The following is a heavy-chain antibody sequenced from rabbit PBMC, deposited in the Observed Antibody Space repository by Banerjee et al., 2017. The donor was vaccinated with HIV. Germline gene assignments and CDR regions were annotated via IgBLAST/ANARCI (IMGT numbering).Heavy chain of an antibody. D-gene: IGHD6-1*01. J-gene: IGHJ4*01. CDR2: IGAGTSGST. CDR3: ARKPYSYGYVYAYATPNFRL. CDR1: GFSFSSSYY. V-gene: IGHV1S40*01. Sequence: QSLEESGGDLVKPGASLTLTCTASGFSFSSSYYMCWVRQAPGKGLEWIACIGAGTSGSTYYVSRAKGRFTISKTSSTTVTLQMTSLTAADTATYFCARKPYSYGYVYAYATPNFRLWGPGTLVTVS.